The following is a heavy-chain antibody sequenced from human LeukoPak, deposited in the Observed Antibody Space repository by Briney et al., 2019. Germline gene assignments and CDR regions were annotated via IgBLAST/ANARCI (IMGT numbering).Heavy chain of an antibody. CDR1: GFTFSNYD. CDR3: ARAFRDYGSGSYYFDY. J-gene: IGHJ4*02. CDR2: IGTAGDT. D-gene: IGHD3-10*01. V-gene: IGHV3-13*01. Sequence: PGGSLRLSCAASGFTFSNYDMHWVRQATGKGLEWVSTIGTAGDTYYPGSVKGRFTISRENAKNSLYLQMNSLRAGDTAEYYCARAFRDYGSGSYYFDYWGQGTLVTVSS.